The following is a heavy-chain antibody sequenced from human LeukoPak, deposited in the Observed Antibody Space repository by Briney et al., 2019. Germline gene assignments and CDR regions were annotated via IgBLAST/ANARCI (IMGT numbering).Heavy chain of an antibody. CDR3: AREQYNWNYGSDYYYYYMDV. CDR2: IYHSGST. Sequence: PSGTLSLTCAVSGGSISSSNWWSWVRQPPGKGLEWIGEIYHSGSTNYNPSLKSRVTISVDKSKNQFSLKLSSVTAADTAVYYCAREQYNWNYGSDYYYYYMDVWGKGTTVTVSS. J-gene: IGHJ6*03. D-gene: IGHD1-7*01. V-gene: IGHV4-4*02. CDR1: GGSISSSNW.